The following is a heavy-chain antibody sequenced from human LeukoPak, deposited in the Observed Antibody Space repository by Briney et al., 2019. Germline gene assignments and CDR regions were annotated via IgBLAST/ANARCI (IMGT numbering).Heavy chain of an antibody. Sequence: SVKVSCKASGGTFSSYAISWVRQAPGQGLEWMGRIIPILGIANYAQKFRGRVTITADKSTSTAYMELSSLRSEDTAVYYCARKRLIGWFDPWGQGTLVTVSS. CDR2: IIPILGIA. D-gene: IGHD3-16*01. CDR1: GGTFSSYA. CDR3: ARKRLIGWFDP. J-gene: IGHJ5*02. V-gene: IGHV1-69*04.